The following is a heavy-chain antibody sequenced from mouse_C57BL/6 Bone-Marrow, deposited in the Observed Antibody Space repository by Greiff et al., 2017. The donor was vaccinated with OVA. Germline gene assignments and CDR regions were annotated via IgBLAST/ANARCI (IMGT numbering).Heavy chain of an antibody. Sequence: EVQLVESGGGLVKPGGSLKLSCAASGFTFSSYAMSWVRQTPEKRLEWVATISDGGSYSYYPDNVKGRFTISRDNAKNNLYLQMSHLKSEDTAMYYCAREGGGPWLRRGRPYYFDYWGQGTTLTVSS. V-gene: IGHV5-4*01. CDR1: GFTFSSYA. D-gene: IGHD2-2*01. J-gene: IGHJ2*01. CDR3: AREGGGPWLRRGRPYYFDY. CDR2: ISDGGSYS.